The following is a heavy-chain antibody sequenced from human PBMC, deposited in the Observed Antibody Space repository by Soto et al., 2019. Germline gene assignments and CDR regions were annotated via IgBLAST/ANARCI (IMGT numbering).Heavy chain of an antibody. D-gene: IGHD1-1*01. CDR2: ISAHNGNT. J-gene: IGHJ4*02. CDR3: ARGRYGDY. V-gene: IGHV1-18*01. CDR1: GYGFTTYG. Sequence: QVHLVQSGAEVKKPGASVKVSCKGSGYGFTTYGITWVRQAPGQGLEWMAWISAHNGNTNYAQKLQGRVTVTRGTSTSTAYMERRSLRSDDTAVYYCARGRYGDYWGQGALVTVSS.